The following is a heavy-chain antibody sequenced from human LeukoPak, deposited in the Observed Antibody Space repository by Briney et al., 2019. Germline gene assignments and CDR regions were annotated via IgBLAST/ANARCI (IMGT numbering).Heavy chain of an antibody. V-gene: IGHV4-39*07. CDR1: GGSIRSSSYY. Sequence: SETLSLTCIVSGGSIRSSSYYWGWIRQPPGTGLEWIGSIYPSGSTFYNPSLKSRVTISVDTSKNQFSLRLSSVTAADTAVYYCARSYASSWYWNWFDPWGQGTLVTVSS. D-gene: IGHD6-13*01. J-gene: IGHJ5*02. CDR3: ARSYASSWYWNWFDP. CDR2: IYPSGST.